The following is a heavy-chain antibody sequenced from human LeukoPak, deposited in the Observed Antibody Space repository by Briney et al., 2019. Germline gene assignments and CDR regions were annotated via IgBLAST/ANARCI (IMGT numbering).Heavy chain of an antibody. J-gene: IGHJ4*02. CDR3: ARSYYYDSSGYYDY. CDR2: IYSGGST. CDR1: GFTVSSNY. D-gene: IGHD3-22*01. V-gene: IGHV3-66*01. Sequence: SGGSLRLSCAAPGFTVSSNYMSWVRQAPGKGLEWVSVIYSGGSTYYADSVKGRFTISRGNSKNTLYLQMNSLRAEDTAVYYCARSYYYDSSGYYDYWGQGTLVTVSS.